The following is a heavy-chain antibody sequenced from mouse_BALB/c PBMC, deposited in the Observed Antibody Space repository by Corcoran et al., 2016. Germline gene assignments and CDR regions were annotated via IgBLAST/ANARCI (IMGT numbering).Heavy chain of an antibody. Sequence: EVQLQQSGAELVKPGASVKLSCTASGFNIKDTYMHWVKQRPEQGLEWIGRIDPANGNTKYDPKFQGKATITADTSSTTAYLQLSSLTSEDTAVYYCARESPFTTEFAYWGQGTLVTVSA. V-gene: IGHV14-3*02. CDR3: ARESPFTTEFAY. D-gene: IGHD2-12*01. CDR1: GFNIKDTY. J-gene: IGHJ3*01. CDR2: IDPANGNT.